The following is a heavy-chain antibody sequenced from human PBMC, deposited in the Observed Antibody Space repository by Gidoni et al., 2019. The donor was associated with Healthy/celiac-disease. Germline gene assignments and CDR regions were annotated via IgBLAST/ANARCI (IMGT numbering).Heavy chain of an antibody. CDR2: INHSGST. CDR1: GGSFSGYY. J-gene: IGHJ6*03. Sequence: QVQLQQWGAGLLKPSETLSLTCAVYGGSFSGYYWSWIRQPPGKGLEWIGEINHSGSTNYNPSLKSRVTISVDTSKNQFSLKLSSVTAADTAVYYCARGRRITMVRGAIYYYYMDVWGKGTTVTVSS. D-gene: IGHD3-10*01. V-gene: IGHV4-34*01. CDR3: ARGRRITMVRGAIYYYYMDV.